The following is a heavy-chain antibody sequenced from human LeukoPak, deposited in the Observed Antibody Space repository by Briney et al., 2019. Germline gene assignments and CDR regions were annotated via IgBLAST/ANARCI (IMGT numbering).Heavy chain of an antibody. CDR2: ISYDGSNK. Sequence: GGSLRLSCAASGFTFSSYAMHWVRQAPGKGLEWVAVISYDGSNKYYADSVKGRFTISRDNSKNTLYLQMNSLRAEDTAVYYCARGVDYFDYWGQGTLVTVSS. CDR3: ARGVDYFDY. V-gene: IGHV3-30-3*01. J-gene: IGHJ4*02. D-gene: IGHD3-3*01. CDR1: GFTFSSYA.